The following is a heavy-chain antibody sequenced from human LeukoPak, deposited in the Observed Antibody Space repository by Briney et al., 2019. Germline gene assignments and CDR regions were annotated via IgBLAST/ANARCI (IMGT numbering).Heavy chain of an antibody. J-gene: IGHJ4*02. CDR1: GGSISSGGYY. Sequence: PSETLSLTCTVSGGSISSGGYYWSWIRQPPGKGLEWIGSIYYSGSTYYNPSLKSRVTISVDTSKNQFSLKLSSVTAADTAVYYRARGTATFGIDWGQGTLVTVSS. CDR2: IYYSGST. V-gene: IGHV4-39*07. CDR3: ARGTATFGID. D-gene: IGHD3-16*01.